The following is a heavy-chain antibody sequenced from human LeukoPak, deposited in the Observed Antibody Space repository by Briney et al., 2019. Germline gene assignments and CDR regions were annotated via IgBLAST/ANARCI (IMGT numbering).Heavy chain of an antibody. CDR3: ARDRYYDILTGYFDY. V-gene: IGHV3-30*02. D-gene: IGHD3-9*01. J-gene: IGHJ4*02. CDR1: GFTFSSYG. CDR2: IRYDGSNK. Sequence: GGSLRLSCAASGFTFSSYGMHWVRQAPGKGLEWVAFIRYDGSNKYYADSVKGRFTISRDNSKNTLYLQMNSLRAEDTAVYYCARDRYYDILTGYFDYWGQGTLVTVSS.